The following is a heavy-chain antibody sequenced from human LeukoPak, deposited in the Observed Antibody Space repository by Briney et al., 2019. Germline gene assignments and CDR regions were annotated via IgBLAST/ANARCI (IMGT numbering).Heavy chain of an antibody. CDR3: ARDLRGYGDYHFDY. CDR1: GYTFTSYG. V-gene: IGHV1-18*01. D-gene: IGHD4-17*01. J-gene: IGHJ4*02. CDR2: ISAYNGNT. Sequence: SVKVSCKASGYTFTSYGISWVRQAPGQGLEWMGWISAYNGNTNYAQKLQGRVTMTTDTSTSTAYMELRSLRSDDTAVYYCARDLRGYGDYHFDYWGQGTLVTVSS.